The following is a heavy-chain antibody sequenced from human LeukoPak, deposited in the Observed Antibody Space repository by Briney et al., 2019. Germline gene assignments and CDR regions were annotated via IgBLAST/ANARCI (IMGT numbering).Heavy chain of an antibody. V-gene: IGHV3-23*01. Sequence: PGGSLRLSCAASGFTFSSYAMSWVRQAPGEGLEWVSVISGSGGDTFYADSVKGRFTISRDNSKNTLYLQMNSLSVEDTAVYYCAKLVTTGRAFDIWGQGTMVTVSS. J-gene: IGHJ3*02. CDR1: GFTFSSYA. CDR2: ISGSGGDT. D-gene: IGHD6-6*01. CDR3: AKLVTTGRAFDI.